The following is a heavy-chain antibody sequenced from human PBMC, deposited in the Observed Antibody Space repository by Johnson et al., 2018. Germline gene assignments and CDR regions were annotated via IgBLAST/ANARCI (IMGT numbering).Heavy chain of an antibody. D-gene: IGHD4-23*01. CDR2: IYHSGST. CDR1: DGSISSGDYS. J-gene: IGHJ2*01. V-gene: IGHV4-30-2*01. Sequence: QVQLQESGSGLVKPSQTLSLTCAVSDGSISSGDYSLSWIRQPPGKGLEWIANIYHSGSTYYNPSLKSRVTLSVDRSQNQFSLMLTSVSAADPAVYYCARTYVRLRWTRNYWYFDLWGRGTLVTVSS. CDR3: ARTYVRLRWTRNYWYFDL.